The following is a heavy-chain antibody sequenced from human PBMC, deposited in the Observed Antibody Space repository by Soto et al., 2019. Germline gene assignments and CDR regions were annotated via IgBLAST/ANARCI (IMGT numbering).Heavy chain of an antibody. J-gene: IGHJ4*02. V-gene: IGHV4-34*01. CDR2: INHSGST. CDR3: ARGKVTTVSKYFGY. Sequence: SETLSLTCAVYGGSFSGYYWSWIRQPPGKGLEWIGEINHSGSTNYNPSLKSRVTISVDTPKNQFSLKLSSVTAADTAVYYCARGKVTTVSKYFGYWGQGTLVTVSS. D-gene: IGHD4-17*01. CDR1: GGSFSGYY.